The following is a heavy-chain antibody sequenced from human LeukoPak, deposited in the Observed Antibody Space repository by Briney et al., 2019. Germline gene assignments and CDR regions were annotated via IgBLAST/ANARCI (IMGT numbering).Heavy chain of an antibody. V-gene: IGHV3-15*01. CDR2: IKSKTDGGTT. Sequence: PGGSLRLSCAASGFTFSNAWMSWVRQAPGKGLEWVGRIKSKTDGGTTDYAAPVKGRFTISRDDSKNTLYLQMNSLKTEDTAVYYCTTQPISRITIFGVNYYGMDVWGQGTTVTVSS. CDR1: GFTFSNAW. J-gene: IGHJ6*02. D-gene: IGHD3-3*01. CDR3: TTQPISRITIFGVNYYGMDV.